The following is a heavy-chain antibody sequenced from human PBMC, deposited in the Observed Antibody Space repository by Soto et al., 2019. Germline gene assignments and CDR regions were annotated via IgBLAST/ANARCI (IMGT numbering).Heavy chain of an antibody. Sequence: QVQLQESGPGLVKPSETLSLTCTVSGGSVSSGSYYWSWIRQPPGKGLGWIGYIYNTGRTNYNPSLKSRVAISVDTSKNQFSLNLISVTAADTAVYYCARGTPGIVGATTSYYYYGMDVWGQGTTVTVSS. V-gene: IGHV4-61*01. CDR2: IYNTGRT. J-gene: IGHJ6*02. CDR1: GGSVSSGSYY. CDR3: ARGTPGIVGATTSYYYYGMDV. D-gene: IGHD1-26*01.